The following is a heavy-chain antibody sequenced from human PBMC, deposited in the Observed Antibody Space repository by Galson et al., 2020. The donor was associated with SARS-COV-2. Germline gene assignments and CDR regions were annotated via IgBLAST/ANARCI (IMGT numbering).Heavy chain of an antibody. CDR1: GYTLTELS. V-gene: IGHV1-24*01. CDR2: FDPEDGET. CDR3: ATDVAIVGATPACK. J-gene: IGHJ4*02. Sequence: GESLKISCKVSGYTLTELSMHWVRQAPGKGLEWMGGFDPEDGETIYAQKFQGRVTMTEDTSTDTAYMELSSLRSEDTAVYYCATDVAIVGATPACKWGQGTLVTVSS. D-gene: IGHD1-26*01.